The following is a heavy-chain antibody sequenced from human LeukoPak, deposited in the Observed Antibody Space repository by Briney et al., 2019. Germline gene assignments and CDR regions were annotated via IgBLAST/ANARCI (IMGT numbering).Heavy chain of an antibody. Sequence: PSETLSLTCTVSGYSISSGYYWGWIRQPPGKGLEWIGSIYYSGSTYYNPSLKSRVTISVDTSKNQFSLKLSSVTAADTAVYYCARHRDVYGDYAGINAVADYYMDVWGKGTTVTISS. CDR2: IYYSGST. D-gene: IGHD4-17*01. V-gene: IGHV4-38-2*02. CDR3: ARHRDVYGDYAGINAVADYYMDV. CDR1: GYSISSGYY. J-gene: IGHJ6*03.